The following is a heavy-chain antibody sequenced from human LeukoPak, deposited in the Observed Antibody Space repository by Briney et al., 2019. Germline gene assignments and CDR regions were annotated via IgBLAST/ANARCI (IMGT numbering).Heavy chain of an antibody. CDR3: VLALVSLQNIAAAGSTGAFDM. J-gene: IGHJ3*02. V-gene: IGHV3-48*02. D-gene: IGHD6-13*01. CDR2: ISSSSSTI. CDR1: GFTFSSYS. Sequence: PGGSLRLSCAASGFTFSSYSMNWVRQAPGKGLEWVSYISSSSSTIYYADSVKGRFTISRDNAKNSLYLQMNSLRDEDTAVYYCVLALVSLQNIAAAGSTGAFDMWGQGTMVTVSS.